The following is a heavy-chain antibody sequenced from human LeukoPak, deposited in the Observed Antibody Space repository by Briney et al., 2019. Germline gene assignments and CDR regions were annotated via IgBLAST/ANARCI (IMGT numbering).Heavy chain of an antibody. CDR2: IIPTFGTA. V-gene: IGHV1-69*05. Sequence: SVKVSCKASGGTFSSYAISWVRQAPGQGLEWMGGIIPTFGTANYAQKFQGRVTITTDESTSTAYMELSSLRSEDTAVYYCARCNVDCQAFDIWGQGTMVTVSS. D-gene: IGHD2-21*02. CDR3: ARCNVDCQAFDI. CDR1: GGTFSSYA. J-gene: IGHJ3*02.